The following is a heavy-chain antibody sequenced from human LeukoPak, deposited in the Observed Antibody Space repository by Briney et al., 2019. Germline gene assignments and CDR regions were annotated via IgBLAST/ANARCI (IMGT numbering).Heavy chain of an antibody. J-gene: IGHJ4*02. CDR2: IYTSGST. CDR3: ARTYYDFWSGYYNDY. D-gene: IGHD3-3*01. CDR1: GGSISSGSYY. Sequence: SQTLSLTCTVSGGSISSGSYYWSWIRQPAGKGLEWIGRIYTSGSTNYNPSPKSRVTISVDTSKNQFSLKLSSVTAADTAVYYCARTYYDFWSGYYNDYWGQGTLVTVSS. V-gene: IGHV4-61*02.